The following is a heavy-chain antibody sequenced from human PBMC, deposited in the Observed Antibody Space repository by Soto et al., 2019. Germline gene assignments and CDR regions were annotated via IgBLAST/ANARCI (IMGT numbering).Heavy chain of an antibody. D-gene: IGHD4-17*01. V-gene: IGHV3-11*01. J-gene: IGHJ3*02. CDR3: ARDLIRSVTYDAFDI. CDR1: GFTFSDYY. Sequence: GGSLRLSCAASGFTFSDYYMSWIRQAPGKGLEWVSYISSSGSTIYYADSVKGRFTISRDNAKNSLYLQMNSLRAEDTAVYYCARDLIRSVTYDAFDIWGQGTMVTVSS. CDR2: ISSSGSTI.